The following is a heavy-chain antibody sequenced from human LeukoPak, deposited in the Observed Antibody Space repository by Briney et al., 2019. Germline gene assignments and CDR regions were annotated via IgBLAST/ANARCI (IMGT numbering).Heavy chain of an antibody. D-gene: IGHD1-26*01. V-gene: IGHV3-7*03. CDR3: ARLPLLVGSYYQNYYYGMDV. J-gene: IGHJ6*02. Sequence: GGSLRLSCAASGFTFSSYWMSWVRQAPGKGLEWVANIKQDGSEKYYVDSVKGRFTISRDNAKNSLYLQMNSLRAEDTAVYYCARLPLLVGSYYQNYYYGMDVWGQGTTVTVSS. CDR2: IKQDGSEK. CDR1: GFTFSSYW.